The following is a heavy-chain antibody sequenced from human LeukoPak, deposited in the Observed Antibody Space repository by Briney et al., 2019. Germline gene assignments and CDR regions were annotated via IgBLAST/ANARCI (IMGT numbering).Heavy chain of an antibody. J-gene: IGHJ4*02. CDR3: ASLWFGELSSFDH. D-gene: IGHD3-10*01. CDR2: INPNSGGT. Sequence: ASVKVSCKASGYTFAGYYMHWVRQAPGQGLEWMGWINPNSGGTSYAQKFQGRVTMTRDTSINTAYMELSRLRSDDTALYYCASLWFGELSSFDHWGQGTLVTVSS. CDR1: GYTFAGYY. V-gene: IGHV1-2*02.